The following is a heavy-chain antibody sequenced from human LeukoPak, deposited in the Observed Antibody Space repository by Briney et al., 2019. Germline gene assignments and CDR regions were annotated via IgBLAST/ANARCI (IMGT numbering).Heavy chain of an antibody. CDR2: ITARSDRT. Sequence: GGSLRPSCAASGFTFSSYAMSWVRQAPGKGLEWVSGITARSDRTWYADSVEGRFTISRDNSKNTLYLQMGSLRAEDTALYYCAKDYDGINPFDFWGQGTLVTVSS. D-gene: IGHD3-10*01. J-gene: IGHJ4*02. CDR1: GFTFSSYA. V-gene: IGHV3-23*01. CDR3: AKDYDGINPFDF.